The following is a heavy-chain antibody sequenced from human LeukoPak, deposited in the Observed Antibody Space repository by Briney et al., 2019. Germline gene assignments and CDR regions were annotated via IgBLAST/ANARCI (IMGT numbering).Heavy chain of an antibody. V-gene: IGHV3-7*01. Sequence: PGGSLRLSCAAAGFTFSSHWMIWVRQAPGKGLQWVASIKQDGSEKNYVDSVKGRFTISRDNAKNSLYLQMNSLRAEDTAVYYCARSHSNAYDVWGQGTMVTVSS. CDR3: ARSHSNAYDV. CDR1: GFTFSSHW. CDR2: IKQDGSEK. J-gene: IGHJ3*01. D-gene: IGHD6-13*01.